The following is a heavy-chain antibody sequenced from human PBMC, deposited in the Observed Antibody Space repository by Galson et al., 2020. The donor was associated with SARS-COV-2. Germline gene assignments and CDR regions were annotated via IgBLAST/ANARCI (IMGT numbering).Heavy chain of an antibody. D-gene: IGHD6-19*01. J-gene: IGHJ6*02. V-gene: IGHV2-70*01. CDR1: GFSLSTSGMC. CDR3: ARTPLAGNPLSTSCYYYGMDF. CDR2: IDWDDDQ. Sequence: SGPTLVNPTQTLTLTCTFSGFSLSTSGMCVSWIRQPPGKALEWLALIDWDDDQYYSTSLKTRPTISTDTSKNQVVLTMTNMDPVDTATYYCARTPLAGNPLSTSCYYYGMDFWGQGTTVTVSS.